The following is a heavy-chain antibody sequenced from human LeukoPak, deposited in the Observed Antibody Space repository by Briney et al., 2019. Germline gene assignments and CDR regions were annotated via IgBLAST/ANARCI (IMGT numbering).Heavy chain of an antibody. D-gene: IGHD3-22*01. CDR3: ATSLPLTIIVFEPHDY. V-gene: IGHV3-23*01. CDR1: GFTFSSYA. Sequence: GGSLRLSCAASGFTFSSYAMSWVRQAPGKGLEWVSAISGSGGSTYYADSVKGRFTISRDNSKNTLYLRMNSLRAEDTAVYYCATSLPLTIIVFEPHDYWGQGTLVTVSS. CDR2: ISGSGGST. J-gene: IGHJ4*02.